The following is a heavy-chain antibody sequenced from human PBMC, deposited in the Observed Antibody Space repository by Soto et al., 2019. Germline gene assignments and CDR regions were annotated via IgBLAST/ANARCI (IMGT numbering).Heavy chain of an antibody. CDR1: GFTFSSYA. CDR3: ARDLLSVFPLGETVIVQQLVHDYYYYGMDV. Sequence: GGSLRLSCAASGFTFSSYAMHWVRQAPGKGLEWVAVISYDGSNKYYADSVKGRFTISRDNSKNTLYLQMNSLRAEDTAVYYCARDLLSVFPLGETVIVQQLVHDYYYYGMDVWGQGTTVTVSS. CDR2: ISYDGSNK. D-gene: IGHD6-13*01. J-gene: IGHJ6*02. V-gene: IGHV3-30-3*01.